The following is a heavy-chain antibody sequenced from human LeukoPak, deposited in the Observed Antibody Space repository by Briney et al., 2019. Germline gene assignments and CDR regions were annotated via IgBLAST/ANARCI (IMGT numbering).Heavy chain of an antibody. CDR1: GGSFSGYY. J-gene: IGHJ4*02. CDR2: INHSGST. Sequence: SETLSLTCAVYGGSFSGYYWGWIRQPPGKGLEWIGEINHSGSTNYKPSLKSRVTISVDTSKNQFSLKLSSVTAADTAVYYCARQYCSSTSCAFDYWGQGTLVTVSS. D-gene: IGHD2-2*01. CDR3: ARQYCSSTSCAFDY. V-gene: IGHV4-34*01.